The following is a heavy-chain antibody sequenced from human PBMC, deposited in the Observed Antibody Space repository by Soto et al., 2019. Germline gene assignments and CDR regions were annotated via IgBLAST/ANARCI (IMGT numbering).Heavy chain of an antibody. J-gene: IGHJ4*02. CDR3: ARSTAVSALDF. Sequence: QVQLVESGGGVVQPGKSLRASCAASGFSVSSYSMHWIRQAPGKGLEWVTVISYDGSKKYCEDSVKGRFSISRDTSKNTVYLQMNSLRVEDTAVYYCARSTAVSALDFWGPGTLVTVSS. D-gene: IGHD6-19*01. V-gene: IGHV3-30*04. CDR1: GFSVSSYS. CDR2: ISYDGSKK.